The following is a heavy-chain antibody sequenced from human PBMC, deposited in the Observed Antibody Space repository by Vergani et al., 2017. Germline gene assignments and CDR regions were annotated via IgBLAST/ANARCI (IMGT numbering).Heavy chain of an antibody. CDR2: IKQDESEK. J-gene: IGHJ6*03. D-gene: IGHD4-23*01. Sequence: EAQLVESGGDLVQPGGSLRLSCVGSGCSFSSYWVSWVRQAPGKGLEWVANIKQDESEKYYGDCVKGRCTISRDNAKNSVFLQMSSLRVEDTAVYYCARDWTNGGSRDMDVWGKGTTVIVSS. V-gene: IGHV3-7*01. CDR1: GCSFSSYW. CDR3: ARDWTNGGSRDMDV.